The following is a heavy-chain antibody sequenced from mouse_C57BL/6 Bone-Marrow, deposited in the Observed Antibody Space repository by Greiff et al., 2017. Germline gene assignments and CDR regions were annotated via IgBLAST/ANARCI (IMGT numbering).Heavy chain of an antibody. CDR1: GFTFSSYA. J-gene: IGHJ4*01. D-gene: IGHD2-4*01. CDR3: ARGGLRRGYYYAMDY. CDR2: ISDGGSYT. V-gene: IGHV5-4*01. Sequence: EVQLVESGGGLVKPGGSLKLSCAASGFTFSSYAMSWVRQTPEKRLAWVATISDGGSYTYYPDNVKGRFTISRDNAKNNLYLQMSHLKSEDTAMYYCARGGLRRGYYYAMDYWGQGTSVTVSS.